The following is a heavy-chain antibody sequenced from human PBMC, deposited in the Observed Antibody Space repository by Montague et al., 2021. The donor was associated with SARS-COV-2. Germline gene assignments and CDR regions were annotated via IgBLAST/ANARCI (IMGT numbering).Heavy chain of an antibody. CDR2: ISYDGSNK. CDR1: GFTFSSYA. D-gene: IGHD3-10*01. CDR3: ARVLVYYGSGSYPLYYYYGMGG. Sequence: SLRLSCAASGFTFSSYAMHWVRQAPGKGLEWVAVISYDGSNKYYADSVKGRFTISRDNSKNTLYLQMNSLRAEDTAVYYCARVLVYYGSGSYPLYYYYGMGGWGQGTKVTVSS. V-gene: IGHV3-30-3*01. J-gene: IGHJ6*02.